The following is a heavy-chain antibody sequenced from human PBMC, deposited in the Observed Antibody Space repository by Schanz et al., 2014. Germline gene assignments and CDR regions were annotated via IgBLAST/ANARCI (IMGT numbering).Heavy chain of an antibody. CDR2: IYSRGSS. D-gene: IGHD4-17*01. Sequence: QVQLQESGPGLVKPSQTLSLTCTVSGGSISSATYYWSWVRQPAGKGLEWIGRIYSRGSSTYNPSLKSRVPISIDTSNNHFSLKLTSLTAADTAVYYCARDRGHGDLPGDIWGQGTMVTVSS. CDR1: GGSISSATYY. J-gene: IGHJ3*02. CDR3: ARDRGHGDLPGDI. V-gene: IGHV4-61*02.